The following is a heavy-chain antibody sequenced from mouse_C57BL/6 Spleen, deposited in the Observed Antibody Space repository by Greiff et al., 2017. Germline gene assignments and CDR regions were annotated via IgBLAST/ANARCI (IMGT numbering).Heavy chain of an antibody. Sequence: EVQLQESGPELVKPGDSVKISCKASGYSFTGYFMNWVMQSHGKSLEWIGRINPYNGDTFYNQKFKGKATLTVDKSSSTAHMELRSLTSEDSAVYYCARRGVLGDYYAMDYWGQGTSVTVSS. V-gene: IGHV1-20*01. CDR3: ARRGVLGDYYAMDY. CDR2: INPYNGDT. D-gene: IGHD3-3*01. CDR1: GYSFTGYF. J-gene: IGHJ4*01.